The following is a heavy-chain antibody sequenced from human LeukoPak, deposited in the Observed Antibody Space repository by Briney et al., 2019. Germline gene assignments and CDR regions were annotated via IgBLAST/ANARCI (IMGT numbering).Heavy chain of an antibody. CDR3: ARGGGLPYSSSWYGVSIWFDP. V-gene: IGHV4-34*01. CDR2: INHSGST. Sequence: PSETLSLTCAVSGGTFSGNYWSWIRQPPGTGLEWIGEINHSGSTNYNPSLKSRVTISVDTSQNQFSLKLSPVTAADTAVYYCARGGGLPYSSSWYGVSIWFDPWGQGTLVTVSS. CDR1: GGTFSGNY. J-gene: IGHJ5*02. D-gene: IGHD6-13*01.